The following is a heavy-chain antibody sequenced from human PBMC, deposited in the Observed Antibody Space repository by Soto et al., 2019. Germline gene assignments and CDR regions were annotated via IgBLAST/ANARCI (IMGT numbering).Heavy chain of an antibody. Sequence: QVQLQESGPGLVNPSGTLSLTSAVSGGSISSSNWWGWVRQPRGKGLEWFGEIFHSGHTNYNPSLKSRVTISVDKSNNQFSLKLSSVTAADTAVYYCARDGAAAAPDYWGQGTLVTVSS. J-gene: IGHJ4*02. CDR1: GGSISSSNW. V-gene: IGHV4-4*02. D-gene: IGHD6-13*01. CDR3: ARDGAAAAPDY. CDR2: IFHSGHT.